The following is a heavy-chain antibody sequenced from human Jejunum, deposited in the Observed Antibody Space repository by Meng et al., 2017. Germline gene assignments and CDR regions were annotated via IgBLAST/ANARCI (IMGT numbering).Heavy chain of an antibody. CDR3: ARRAESGGYFDS. J-gene: IGHJ4*02. CDR1: GFIFRNFW. V-gene: IGHV3-74*01. CDR2: INSDETST. D-gene: IGHD2-8*02. Sequence: GGSLRLSCAASGFIFRNFWMHLVRQVPGKGPVWVSRINSDETSTNYADSVRGRFTISRDKAKNTLYLQMTSLRADDSAIYYCARRAESGGYFDSWGQGTLVTVSS.